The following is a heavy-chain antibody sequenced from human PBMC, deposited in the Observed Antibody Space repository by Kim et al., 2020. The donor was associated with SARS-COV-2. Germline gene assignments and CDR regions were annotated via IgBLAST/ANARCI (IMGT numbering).Heavy chain of an antibody. Sequence: THYNPTLKRRVTLSVDTSKNQCSLKLSSVTAADTAVYYCARRLTGLSFNYWGQGTLVTVSS. CDR3: ARRLTGLSFNY. D-gene: IGHD3-10*01. J-gene: IGHJ4*02. V-gene: IGHV4-39*01. CDR2: T.